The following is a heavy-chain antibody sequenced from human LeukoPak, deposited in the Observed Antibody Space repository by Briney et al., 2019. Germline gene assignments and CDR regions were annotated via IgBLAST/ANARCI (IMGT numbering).Heavy chain of an antibody. CDR2: ISWNSGSI. J-gene: IGHJ4*02. CDR1: GFTFSSYW. V-gene: IGHV3-9*01. D-gene: IGHD3-10*01. CDR3: AKDRHYGSGSLDY. Sequence: GGSLRLSCTASGFTFSSYWMHWVRQAPGKGLVWVSGISWNSGSIGYADSVKGRFTISRDNAKNSLYLQMNSLRAEDTALYYCAKDRHYGSGSLDYWGQGTLVTVSS.